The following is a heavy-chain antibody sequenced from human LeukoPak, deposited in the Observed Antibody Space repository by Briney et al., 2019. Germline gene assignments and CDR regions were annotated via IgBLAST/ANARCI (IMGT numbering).Heavy chain of an antibody. V-gene: IGHV3-11*06. Sequence: PGGSLRLSCAASGFTFSDYYMSWIRQAPGKGLEWVSYISSSSSYTNYADSVKGRFTISRDNAKNSLYLQMNSLRAEDTAVYYCARVSLKDFWSGYYPDYWGQGTLVTVSS. D-gene: IGHD3-3*01. CDR3: ARVSLKDFWSGYYPDY. J-gene: IGHJ4*02. CDR2: ISSSSSYT. CDR1: GFTFSDYY.